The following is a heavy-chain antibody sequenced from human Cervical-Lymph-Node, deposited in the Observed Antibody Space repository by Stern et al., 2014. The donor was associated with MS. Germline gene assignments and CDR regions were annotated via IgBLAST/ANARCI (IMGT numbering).Heavy chain of an antibody. CDR2: RTNVGST. CDR1: GFTVSRDY. D-gene: IGHD1-1*01. Sequence: EGQLVESGGGVIQPGGSLRLSCTASGFTVSRDYMTWVRQATGKGLEWVSLRTNVGSTFYTDSVKGRFTISRDDSKNTVYLHMTSLRAEDTAMYYCARDTSSPERSDWWGQGTLVTVSS. CDR3: ARDTSSPERSDW. J-gene: IGHJ4*02. V-gene: IGHV3-53*01.